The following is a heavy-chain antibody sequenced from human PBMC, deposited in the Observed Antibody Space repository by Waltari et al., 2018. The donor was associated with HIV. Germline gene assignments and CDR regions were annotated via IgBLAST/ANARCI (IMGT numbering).Heavy chain of an antibody. CDR3: AKDYMYGPNQDPLFDH. J-gene: IGHJ4*02. CDR1: GFTFSKYA. CDR2: IIENGADT. V-gene: IGHV3-23*04. D-gene: IGHD4-17*01. Sequence: EVQVVESGGGLVQPGGSMRLSCAASGFTFSKYAMSWVRQAPGKGLEWVSGIIENGADTFYADSVKGRFIISRDNSKGTVFLQMNSLTVADTALYYCAKDYMYGPNQDPLFDHWGQGILVTVSS.